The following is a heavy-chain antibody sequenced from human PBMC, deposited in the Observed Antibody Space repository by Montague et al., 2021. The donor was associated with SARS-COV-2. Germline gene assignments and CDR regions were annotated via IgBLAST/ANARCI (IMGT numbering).Heavy chain of an antibody. V-gene: IGHV3-23*01. J-gene: IGHJ4*02. D-gene: IGHD3-9*01. CDR2: ISGSGGST. Sequence: SLRLSCAASGFTFSSYAMSWVRQAPGKGLEWVSAISGSGGSTYYADSVKGRFTISRDNSKNTLYLQMNSLRAEDTAVYYRAKATWVLTVASLDYWGQGTLVTVSS. CDR3: AKATWVLTVASLDY. CDR1: GFTFSSYA.